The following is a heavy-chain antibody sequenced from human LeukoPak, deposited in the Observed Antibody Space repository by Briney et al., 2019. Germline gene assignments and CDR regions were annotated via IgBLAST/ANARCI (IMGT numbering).Heavy chain of an antibody. CDR3: AREFTYSSSWCFDY. CDR2: IYHSGST. CDR1: GYSISSGYY. D-gene: IGHD6-13*01. J-gene: IGHJ4*02. Sequence: SETLSLTCTVSGYSISSGYYWGWIRQPPGKGLEWIGSIYHSGSTYYNPSLKSRVTISVDTSKNQFSLKLSSVTAADTAVYYCAREFTYSSSWCFDYWGQGTLVTVSS. V-gene: IGHV4-38-2*02.